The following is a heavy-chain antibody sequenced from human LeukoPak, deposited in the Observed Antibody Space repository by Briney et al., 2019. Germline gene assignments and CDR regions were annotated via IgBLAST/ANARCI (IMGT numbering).Heavy chain of an antibody. J-gene: IGHJ3*01. CDR2: IHSGGTT. CDR1: GFTVSNKY. CDR3: ARDRGAVALDAFDV. V-gene: IGHV3-53*01. D-gene: IGHD6-19*01. Sequence: PGGSLRLSCAASGFTVSNKYMNWVRQAPGKGLEWVSVIHSGGTTDYADSVKGRFTISRADSKNTLYLQMNSLRAEDTAVYYCARDRGAVALDAFDVWGQGTMVTVSS.